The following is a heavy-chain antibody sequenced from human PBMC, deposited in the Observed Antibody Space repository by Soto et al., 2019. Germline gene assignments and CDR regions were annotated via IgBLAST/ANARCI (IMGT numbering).Heavy chain of an antibody. CDR2: IYYNGSP. CDR1: GGSISGSHYY. J-gene: IGHJ4*02. Sequence: ASETLSLTCSVSGGSISGSHYYWSWIRQHPGQGLEWIGYIYYNGSPQYNPSLKSRFSISVDTSKNQFSLKVNSVTAADTAVYYCARDTYYYSSGNYLGSLDHWGQGIPVT. V-gene: IGHV4-31*03. CDR3: ARDTYYYSSGNYLGSLDH. D-gene: IGHD3-10*01.